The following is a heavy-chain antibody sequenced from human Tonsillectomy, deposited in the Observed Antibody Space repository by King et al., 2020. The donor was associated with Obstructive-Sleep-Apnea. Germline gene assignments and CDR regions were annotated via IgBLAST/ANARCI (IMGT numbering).Heavy chain of an antibody. CDR3: ARERQSAAGVAFDI. V-gene: IGHV3-48*04. CDR1: GFTFSSYS. J-gene: IGHJ3*02. Sequence: VQLVESGGGLVQPGGSLRLSCAASGFTFSSYSMNWVRQAPGKGLEWVSYISSSVSTIYYADSVKGRFTISRDNAKNSLYLQMNSLRAEDTAVYYCARERQSAAGVAFDIWGQGTMVTVSS. CDR2: ISSSVSTI. D-gene: IGHD3-3*01.